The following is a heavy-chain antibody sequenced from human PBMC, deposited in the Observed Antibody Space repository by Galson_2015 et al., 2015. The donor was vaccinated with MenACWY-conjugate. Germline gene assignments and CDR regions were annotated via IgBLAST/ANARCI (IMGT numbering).Heavy chain of an antibody. CDR1: GFTFSSYA. V-gene: IGHV3-23*01. J-gene: IGHJ3*02. CDR3: AKGRSSWHYFDI. D-gene: IGHD6-13*01. CDR2: ITSTGTST. Sequence: SLRLSCAASGFTFSSYAMSWVRQAPGKGLEWVSAITSTGTSTNYADSVKGRFTISGDNSKNTLFLQMNSLRAEDTAVYYCAKGRSSWHYFDIWGQGTMVTVSS.